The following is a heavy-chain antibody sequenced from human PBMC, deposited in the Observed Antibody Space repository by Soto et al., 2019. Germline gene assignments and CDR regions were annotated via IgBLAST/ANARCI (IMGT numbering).Heavy chain of an antibody. Sequence: PGESLKISCKGSGYSFTSYWIGWVRQMPGKGLEWMGIIYPGDSDTRYSPSFQGQVTISADKSISTAYLQWSSLKASDTAMYYCARGSYCSGGSCYDYYYHYGMDVWGQGTTVTVSS. CDR1: GYSFTSYW. D-gene: IGHD2-15*01. CDR2: IYPGDSDT. V-gene: IGHV5-51*01. CDR3: ARGSYCSGGSCYDYYYHYGMDV. J-gene: IGHJ6*02.